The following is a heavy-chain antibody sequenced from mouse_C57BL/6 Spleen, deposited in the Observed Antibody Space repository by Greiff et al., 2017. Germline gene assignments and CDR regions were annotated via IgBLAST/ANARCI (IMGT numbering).Heavy chain of an antibody. D-gene: IGHD2-12*01. Sequence: VQLQQSGAELVKPGASVKISCKASGYAFSSYWMNWVKQRPGKGLEWIGQIYPGDGDTNYNGKFKGEATLTADKASSTAYMQISSLTSEDAAVYFCARAYYSHDYAMDYWGQGTAVTVSP. J-gene: IGHJ4*01. V-gene: IGHV1-80*01. CDR1: GYAFSSYW. CDR3: ARAYYSHDYAMDY. CDR2: IYPGDGDT.